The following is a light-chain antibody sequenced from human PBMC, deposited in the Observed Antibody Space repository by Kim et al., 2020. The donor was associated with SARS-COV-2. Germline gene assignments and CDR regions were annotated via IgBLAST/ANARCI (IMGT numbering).Light chain of an antibody. CDR3: KSRDTSGDRLV. CDR1: TLRSYY. Sequence: LAQTVRMTCQGDTLRSYYASCHQQKPGQAPALVVYAKNNRPSGTPDRFSGSRSGNTASLTITGAQAEDEADYYCKSRDTSGDRLVFGGGTQLTVL. CDR2: AKN. V-gene: IGLV3-19*01. J-gene: IGLJ2*01.